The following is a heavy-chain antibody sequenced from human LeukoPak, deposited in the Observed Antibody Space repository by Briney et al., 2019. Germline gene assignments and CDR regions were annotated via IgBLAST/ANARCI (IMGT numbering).Heavy chain of an antibody. V-gene: IGHV3-20*04. CDR2: INWSGKST. D-gene: IGHD2-2*01. Sequence: GXXXXLSCXXSXXFFDEHGXTWVRQVQGKGLEWVSGINWSGKSTSYGDPVRGRFTISRDNAKNSLSLQMDSLRAEDTALYYCARAPITSPFYFDYWGQGTLVTVSS. J-gene: IGHJ4*02. CDR3: ARAPITSPFYFDY. CDR1: XXFFDEHG.